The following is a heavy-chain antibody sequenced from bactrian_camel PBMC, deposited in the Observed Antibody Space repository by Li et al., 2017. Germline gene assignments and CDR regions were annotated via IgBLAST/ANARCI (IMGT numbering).Heavy chain of an antibody. J-gene: IGHJ4*01. CDR2: LDTRGGTA. D-gene: IGHD3*01. Sequence: VQLVESGGGLVQAGGSLRLSCVETARSLYCMAWFRQAPGKEREGIVALDTRGGTAYADSVKGRFTISKENAQNTLYLQMNSLKPEDTAMYYCALRYGDCSWTASVYKHWGQGTQVTVS. CDR1: ARSLYC. CDR3: ALRYGDCSWTASVYKH. V-gene: IGHV3S1*01.